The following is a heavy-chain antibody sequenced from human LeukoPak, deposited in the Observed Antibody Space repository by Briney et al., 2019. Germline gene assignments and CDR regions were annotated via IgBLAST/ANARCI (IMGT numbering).Heavy chain of an antibody. V-gene: IGHV1-18*01. D-gene: IGHD3-22*01. CDR1: GYTFTSYG. CDR3: ARDRFSANGDYYDSSGHYYVAQYHGY. CDR2: ISAYNGNT. Sequence: ASVEVSCKASGYTFTSYGISWARQAPGQGLEWMGWISAYNGNTNYAQKLQSRVTMTTETSTSTAYMELRSLRSDDTAVYYCARDRFSANGDYYDSSGHYYVAQYHGYWGQGTLVTLSS. J-gene: IGHJ4*02.